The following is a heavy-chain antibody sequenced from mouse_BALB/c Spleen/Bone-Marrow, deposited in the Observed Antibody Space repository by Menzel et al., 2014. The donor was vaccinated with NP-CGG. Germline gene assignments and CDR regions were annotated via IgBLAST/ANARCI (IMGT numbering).Heavy chain of an antibody. J-gene: IGHJ1*01. CDR2: IRNKANGYTT. V-gene: IGHV7-3*02. CDR3: ARDKIYYASSYWSVDD. D-gene: IGHD1-1*01. Sequence: EVKLQESGGIFAQPGGSLRLPCATSGFTFTAYYMSWVRQLPGKALEWLGFIRNKANGYTTEYSASVKGRFTIFRDNSQRILYLQMNTLRAEDMATYYCARDKIYYASSYWSVDDWGAGATGTDSS. CDR1: GFTFTAYY.